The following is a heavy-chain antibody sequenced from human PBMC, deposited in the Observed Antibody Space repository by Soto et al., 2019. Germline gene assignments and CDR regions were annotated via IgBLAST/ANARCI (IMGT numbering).Heavy chain of an antibody. J-gene: IGHJ4*02. CDR3: ARVDSSSSHLDFDY. D-gene: IGHD6-6*01. CDR1: GYPFTSYD. CDR2: MNPNSGNT. Sequence: GXSVKGSCTASGYPFTSYDINWGRQATGQGLEWMGWMNPNSGNTGYAQKFQGRVTMTRNTSISTAYMELSSLRSEDTAVYYCARVDSSSSHLDFDYSGQGTLVTVSS. V-gene: IGHV1-8*01.